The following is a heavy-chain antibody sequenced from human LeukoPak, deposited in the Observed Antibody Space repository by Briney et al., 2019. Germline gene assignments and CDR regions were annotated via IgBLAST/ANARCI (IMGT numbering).Heavy chain of an antibody. CDR3: ARDQGWYGDFHY. J-gene: IGHJ4*02. Sequence: GGSLRLSCAASGFTFSSYSMNWVRQAPGKGLEWVSSISSSSYIYYADSVKGRFTISRDNAKNSLYLQMNSLRAEDTAVYYCARDQGWYGDFHYWGQGTLVTVSS. D-gene: IGHD4-17*01. CDR2: ISSSSYI. V-gene: IGHV3-21*01. CDR1: GFTFSSYS.